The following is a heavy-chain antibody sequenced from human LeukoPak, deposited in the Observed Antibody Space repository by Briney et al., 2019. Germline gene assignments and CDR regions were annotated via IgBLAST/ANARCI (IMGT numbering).Heavy chain of an antibody. Sequence: PSETLSLTCTVSGGSISSSSYYWGWIRQPPGKGLEWIGSIYYSGSTYYNPSYYNGSTYYNPSLKSRVTISVDTSKNQFSLKLSSLTAADTAVYYCAREDTPMVSPFDYWGQGTLVTVSS. J-gene: IGHJ4*02. CDR1: GGSISSSSYY. V-gene: IGHV4-39*07. D-gene: IGHD5-18*01. CDR3: AREDTPMVSPFDY. CDR2: IYYSGSTYYNPSYYNGST.